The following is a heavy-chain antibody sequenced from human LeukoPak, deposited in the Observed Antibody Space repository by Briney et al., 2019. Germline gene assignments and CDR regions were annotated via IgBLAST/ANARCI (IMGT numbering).Heavy chain of an antibody. CDR2: IDHSGST. D-gene: IGHD4-17*01. CDR1: GGSFSSYY. Sequence: SETLSLTCTVSGGSFSSYYWTWIRQPPGKGLEWIGYIDHSGSTNYNPSLKSRVSISSDTSKNQFSLELSSVTAADTAVYYCARLKATVSIHAYFDSWGQGALVTASS. CDR3: ARLKATVSIHAYFDS. V-gene: IGHV4-59*01. J-gene: IGHJ4*02.